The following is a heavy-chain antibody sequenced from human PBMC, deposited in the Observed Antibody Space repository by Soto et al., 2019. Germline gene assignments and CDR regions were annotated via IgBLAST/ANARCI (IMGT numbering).Heavy chain of an antibody. CDR2: IYYSGST. V-gene: IGHV4-39*01. CDR3: ASSSGSYWDVAL. CDR1: GGSISSSSYY. Sequence: QLQLQESGPGLVKPSETLSLTCTVSGGSISSSSYYWGWIRQPPGKGLEWIGSIYYSGSTNYNPSLKSRVPISVDTSKSQFSLKLSSVTAADTAVSDCASSSGSYWDVALWGRGNLVTVSS. D-gene: IGHD1-26*01. J-gene: IGHJ2*01.